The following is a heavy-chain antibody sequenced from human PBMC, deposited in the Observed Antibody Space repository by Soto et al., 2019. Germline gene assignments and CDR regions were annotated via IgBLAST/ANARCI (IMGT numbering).Heavy chain of an antibody. V-gene: IGHV3-33*01. CDR3: ARDREVATHYYYMDV. J-gene: IGHJ6*03. Sequence: GGSLRLSCAASGFTFSSYGMHWVRQAPGKGLEWVAVIWYDGSNKYYADSVKGRFTISRDNSKNTLYLQMNSLRAEDTAVYYCARDREVATHYYYMDVWGKGTTVTVS. CDR2: IWYDGSNK. CDR1: GFTFSSYG. D-gene: IGHD5-12*01.